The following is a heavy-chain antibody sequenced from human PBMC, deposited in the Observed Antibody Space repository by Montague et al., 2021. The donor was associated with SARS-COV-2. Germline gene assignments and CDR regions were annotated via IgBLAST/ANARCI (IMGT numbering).Heavy chain of an antibody. CDR2: IYYSGST. CDR3: AGTYYDFWSGFINCYYMDV. Sequence: SETLSLTCTVSGGSISSHYWSWIRQPPGKGLEWIGYIYYSGSTNYNPSLKSRVTISVDTSKNQFSLKLSSVTAAETAVYYCAGTYYDFWSGFINCYYMDVWGKGTTVTISS. CDR1: GGSISSHY. D-gene: IGHD3-3*01. J-gene: IGHJ6*03. V-gene: IGHV4-59*11.